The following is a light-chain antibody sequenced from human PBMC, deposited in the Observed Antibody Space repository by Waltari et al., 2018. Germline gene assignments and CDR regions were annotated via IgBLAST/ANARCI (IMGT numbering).Light chain of an antibody. Sequence: EVVMTQSPTTLSVSPGERATLSCRASHKVGTYLAWYQQKPGQAPRLLIYGASTGATGIPARFSGSGSGTEFTLTINSLQSEDFAVYYCQQYNNWPLYTFGPGTKVNIK. V-gene: IGKV3-15*01. CDR3: QQYNNWPLYT. CDR1: HKVGTY. J-gene: IGKJ3*01. CDR2: GAS.